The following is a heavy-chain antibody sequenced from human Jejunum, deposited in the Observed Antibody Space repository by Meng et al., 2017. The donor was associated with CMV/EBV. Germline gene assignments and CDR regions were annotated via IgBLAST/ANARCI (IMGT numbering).Heavy chain of an antibody. J-gene: IGHJ4*02. CDR2: INRARRT. CDR1: GGSFSDYC. Sequence: TWAVYGGSFSDYCWSWVRLAPGKGLGWIGEINRARRTNYNPSLRNRVSILIDTSKNQFSLTFNSVTAADTAVYYCARGGATPMVLRYWGQGTLVTVSS. D-gene: IGHD5-18*01. V-gene: IGHV4-34*01. CDR3: ARGGATPMVLRY.